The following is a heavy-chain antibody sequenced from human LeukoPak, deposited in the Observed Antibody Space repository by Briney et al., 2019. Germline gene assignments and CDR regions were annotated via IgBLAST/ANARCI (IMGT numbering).Heavy chain of an antibody. CDR3: AVKYCGGDCYSDAFDI. Sequence: PSETLSLTCTVSGGSISSGGYYWSWIRQHPGKGLEWIGYIYYSGSTYYNPSLKSRVTISVDTSKNQFSLKLSSVTAADTAVYYCAVKYCGGDCYSDAFDIWGQGTMVTVSS. J-gene: IGHJ3*02. V-gene: IGHV4-31*03. CDR2: IYYSGST. D-gene: IGHD2-21*02. CDR1: GGSISSGGYY.